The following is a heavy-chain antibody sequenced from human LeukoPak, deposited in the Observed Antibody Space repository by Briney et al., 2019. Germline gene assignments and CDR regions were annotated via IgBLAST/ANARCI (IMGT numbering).Heavy chain of an antibody. Sequence: PGGSLRLSCAASGFTFSSYWMHWVRQAPGKGLEWVSSINSNGMYTYYGDSVRGRFTISRDNAKNSVYLQMNSLRVEDTAVYYCARDDLGGAVTNFDNWGQGILVTVSS. J-gene: IGHJ4*02. CDR1: GFTFSSYW. D-gene: IGHD6-19*01. CDR3: ARDDLGGAVTNFDN. CDR2: INSNGMYT. V-gene: IGHV3-21*06.